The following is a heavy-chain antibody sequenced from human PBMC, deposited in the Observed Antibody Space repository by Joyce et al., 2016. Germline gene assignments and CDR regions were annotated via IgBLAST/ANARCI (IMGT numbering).Heavy chain of an antibody. D-gene: IGHD3-22*01. CDR2: ISRDSTYI. CDR1: GFTFSTSS. Sequence: EVQLVESGGGLVKPGGSLRISCAASGFTFSTSSMSWFRRAPGKGLDGVSAISRDSTYIFYADSVKGRFTVSRDNAKNSLDLQMNSLRAEDTAVFFCARGGIVYDYSMDLWGQGTTVTVSS. J-gene: IGHJ6*02. CDR3: ARGGIVYDYSMDL. V-gene: IGHV3-21*02.